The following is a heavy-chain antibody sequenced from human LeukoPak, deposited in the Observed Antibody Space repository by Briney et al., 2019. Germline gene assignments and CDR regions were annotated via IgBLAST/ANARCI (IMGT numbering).Heavy chain of an antibody. CDR1: EFTVSSNY. CDR3: ATSHSGYDSYYYYGMDV. CDR2: IYSGGST. D-gene: IGHD5-12*01. Sequence: PGGSLRLSRAASEFTVSSNYMSWVRQAPGKGLAWVSAIYSGGSTYYADSVKGRFTISRDNSKNTLYLQMNSLRAEDTAVYYCATSHSGYDSYYYYGMDVSGQGTTVTVSS. J-gene: IGHJ6*02. V-gene: IGHV3-66*01.